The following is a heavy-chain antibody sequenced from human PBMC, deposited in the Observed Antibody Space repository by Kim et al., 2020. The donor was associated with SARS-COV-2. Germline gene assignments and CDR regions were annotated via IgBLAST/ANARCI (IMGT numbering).Heavy chain of an antibody. CDR2: ISGSGGST. V-gene: IGHV3-23*01. Sequence: GGSLRLSCAASGFTFSSYAMSWVRQAPGKGLEWVSAISGSGGSTYYADSVKGRFTISRDNSKNTLYLQMNSLRAEDTAVYYCAKDKAQFPLILRYFDYYDYWGQGTLVTVSS. CDR3: AKDKAQFPLILRYFDYYDY. CDR1: GFTFSSYA. D-gene: IGHD3-9*01. J-gene: IGHJ4*02.